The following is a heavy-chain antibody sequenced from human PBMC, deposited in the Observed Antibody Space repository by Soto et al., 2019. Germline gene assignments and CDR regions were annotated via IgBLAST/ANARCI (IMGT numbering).Heavy chain of an antibody. V-gene: IGHV4-4*07. CDR3: ARGPGGFGDFSLDY. J-gene: IGHJ4*02. D-gene: IGHD3-10*01. CDR2: IYSGGST. Sequence: QVQLQESGPGLVKPSETLSLSCGVSGGSISQYYWSWMRQPAGKGLQWIGRIYSGGSTNYNPSLERRVTTSVDTSTTLSSRKPGSVTAADTAVYYCARGPGGFGDFSLDYCGQGTLVTVSS. CDR1: GGSISQYY.